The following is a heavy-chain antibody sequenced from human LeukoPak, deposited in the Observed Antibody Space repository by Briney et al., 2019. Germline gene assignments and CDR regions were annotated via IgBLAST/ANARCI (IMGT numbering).Heavy chain of an antibody. D-gene: IGHD3-22*01. V-gene: IGHV3-23*01. CDR1: GFTFSIYA. CDR3: AKFIFPTNDSNGSFDY. J-gene: IGHJ4*02. Sequence: GGPLRLSCAASGFTFSIYAMSWVRQAPGKGLEWVSAISGGGSTYYADSVKGRFSISRDNSKNTLYLQMNILRADDTAVYYCAKFIFPTNDSNGSFDYWGQGTLVTVSS. CDR2: ISGGGST.